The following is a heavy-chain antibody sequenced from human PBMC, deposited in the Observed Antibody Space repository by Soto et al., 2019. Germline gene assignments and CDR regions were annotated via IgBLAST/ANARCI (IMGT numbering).Heavy chain of an antibody. D-gene: IGHD1-20*01. J-gene: IGHJ4*02. V-gene: IGHV3-53*01. Sequence: GGSLRLSCAASGFTVSSNYMSWVRQAPGKGLEWVSVIYSGGSTYYADSVKGRFTISRDNSKNTLYLQMNSLRADDTAVYYCARDLLGMRGPYWGQGTLVTVSS. CDR1: GFTVSSNY. CDR3: ARDLLGMRGPY. CDR2: IYSGGST.